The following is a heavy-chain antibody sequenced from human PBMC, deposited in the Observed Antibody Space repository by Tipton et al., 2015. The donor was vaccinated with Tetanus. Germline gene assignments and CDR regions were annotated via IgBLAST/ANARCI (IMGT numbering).Heavy chain of an antibody. Sequence: QVQLVQSGAEVNKPGSSVKVSCKASGGTFSSYAISWVRQAPGQGLEWMGGIIPIFGTANYAQKFQGRVTITADESTSPAYMELSSLGSEDPAVYYCARAWVWDVQLTNWFDPWGQGTLVTVSS. J-gene: IGHJ5*02. CDR2: IIPIFGTA. CDR3: ARAWVWDVQLTNWFDP. V-gene: IGHV1-69*01. D-gene: IGHD3-16*01. CDR1: GGTFSSYA.